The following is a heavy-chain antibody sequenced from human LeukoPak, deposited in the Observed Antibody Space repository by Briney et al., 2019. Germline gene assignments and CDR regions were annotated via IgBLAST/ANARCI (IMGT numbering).Heavy chain of an antibody. D-gene: IGHD3-16*01. V-gene: IGHV6-1*01. CDR2: TYYRSKWYN. Sequence: SQTLSLTCALSGDSFSSNSAAWNWIRQSPSRGLEWLGRTYYRSKWYNDYAVSVKSRITINPDTSKNQFSLQLNSVTPEDTAVYYCARELNDREWGRGSDIWGQGTMVTVSS. CDR1: GDSFSSNSAA. J-gene: IGHJ3*02. CDR3: ARELNDREWGRGSDI.